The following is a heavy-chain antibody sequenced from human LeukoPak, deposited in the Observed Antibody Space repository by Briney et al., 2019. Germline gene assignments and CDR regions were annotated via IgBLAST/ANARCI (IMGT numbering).Heavy chain of an antibody. CDR1: GGSISGYY. D-gene: IGHD3-9*01. J-gene: IGHJ6*02. Sequence: SETLSLTCTVSGGSISGYYWSWIRQHPGKGLEWIGYIYYSGSTYYNPSLKSRVTISVDTSKNQFSLKLSSVTAADTAVYYCARGYDILTGYSNYYYYGMDVWGQGTTVTVSS. CDR2: IYYSGST. V-gene: IGHV4-31*03. CDR3: ARGYDILTGYSNYYYYGMDV.